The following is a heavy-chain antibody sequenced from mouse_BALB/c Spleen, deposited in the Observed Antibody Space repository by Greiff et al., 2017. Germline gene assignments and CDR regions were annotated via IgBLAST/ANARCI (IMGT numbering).Heavy chain of an antibody. J-gene: IGHJ4*01. D-gene: IGHD1-1*01. Sequence: DVQLVESGGGLVQPGGSRKLSCAASGFTFSSFGMHWVRQAPEKGLEWVAYISSGSSTIYYADTVKGRFTISRDNPKNTLFLQMTSLRSEDTAMYYCARWDYFYAMDYWGQGTSVTVSS. CDR2: ISSGSSTI. V-gene: IGHV5-17*02. CDR1: GFTFSSFG. CDR3: ARWDYFYAMDY.